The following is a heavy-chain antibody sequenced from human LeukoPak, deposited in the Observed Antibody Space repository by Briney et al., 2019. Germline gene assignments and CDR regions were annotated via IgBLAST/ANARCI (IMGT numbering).Heavy chain of an antibody. V-gene: IGHV1-2*02. Sequence: ASVRVSCKASGYTFTNYDINWVRQTTGQGLEWMGWINPNSGGTNYAQKFQGRVTMTRDTSISTAYMELSRLRSDDTAVYYCARDPENPYYHDSSGYHQWGQGTLVTVSS. CDR3: ARDPENPYYHDSSGYHQ. CDR1: GYTFTNYD. D-gene: IGHD3-22*01. CDR2: INPNSGGT. J-gene: IGHJ4*02.